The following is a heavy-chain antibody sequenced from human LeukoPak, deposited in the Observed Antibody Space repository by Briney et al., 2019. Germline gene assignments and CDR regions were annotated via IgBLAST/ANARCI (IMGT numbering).Heavy chain of an antibody. CDR1: GFTFSNYW. Sequence: PGGSLRLSCAASGFTFSNYWMHWVRQAPGKGLVWVSRVNRDGSSTYYADSVKGRFTISRDNAKNTLYLQRNSLRAEDTAVYFCARDDYSSADYWGQGTLVTVSS. CDR2: VNRDGSST. V-gene: IGHV3-74*01. CDR3: ARDDYSSADY. J-gene: IGHJ4*02. D-gene: IGHD6-25*01.